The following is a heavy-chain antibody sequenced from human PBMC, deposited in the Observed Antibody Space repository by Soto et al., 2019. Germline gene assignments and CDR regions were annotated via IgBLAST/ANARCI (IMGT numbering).Heavy chain of an antibody. CDR3: ARALSTMVPAGTYYYYYGMDV. V-gene: IGHV1-18*01. D-gene: IGHD3-10*01. CDR2: ISAYNGNT. J-gene: IGHJ6*02. Sequence: GASVKVSCKASGYTFTSYGISWVRQAPGQGLEWMGWISAYNGNTNYAQKLQGRVTMTTDTSKSTAYMELRSLSSDDTAVYYCARALSTMVPAGTYYYYYGMDVWGQGTTVTVSS. CDR1: GYTFTSYG.